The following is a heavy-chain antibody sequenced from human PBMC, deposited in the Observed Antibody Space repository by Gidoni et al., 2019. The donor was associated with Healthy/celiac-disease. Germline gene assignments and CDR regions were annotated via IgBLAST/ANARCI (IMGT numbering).Heavy chain of an antibody. D-gene: IGHD1-26*01. V-gene: IGHV3-73*02. J-gene: IGHJ6*03. Sequence: EVQLVESGGGLVQPGGSLTLSCAASGFTFSGSAMHWVRQASGKGLEWVGRIRSKANSYATAYAASVKGRFTISRDDSKNTAYLQMNSLKTEDTAVYYCTRLAVGATPYYYYYMDVWGKGTTVTVSS. CDR2: IRSKANSYAT. CDR3: TRLAVGATPYYYYYMDV. CDR1: GFTFSGSA.